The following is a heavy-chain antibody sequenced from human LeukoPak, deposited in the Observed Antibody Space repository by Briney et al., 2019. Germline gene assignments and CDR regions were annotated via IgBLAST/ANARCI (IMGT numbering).Heavy chain of an antibody. V-gene: IGHV3-21*01. CDR3: AMRDTAMDPFDY. D-gene: IGHD5-18*01. CDR2: ISSSSSYI. CDR1: GFTFSSYS. J-gene: IGHJ4*02. Sequence: GGSLRLSCAASGFTFSSYSMNWVRQAPGKGLEWVSSISSSSSYIYYADSVKGRFTISKDNAKNSLYLQMNSLRAEDTAVYYCAMRDTAMDPFDYWGQGTLVTVSS.